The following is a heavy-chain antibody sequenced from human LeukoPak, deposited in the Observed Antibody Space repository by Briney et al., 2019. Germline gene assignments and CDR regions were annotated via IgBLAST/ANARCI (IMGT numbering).Heavy chain of an antibody. CDR3: ARDNWNYPAVDFDY. Sequence: PGGSLRLSCAASGFTFSSYSMNWVRQAPGKGLEWVSSISSSSSYIYYADSVKGRFTISRDNAKNSLYLQMNSLRAEDTAVYYCARDNWNYPAVDFDYWGQGTLVTVSS. J-gene: IGHJ4*02. CDR2: ISSSSSYI. D-gene: IGHD1-7*01. V-gene: IGHV3-21*01. CDR1: GFTFSSYS.